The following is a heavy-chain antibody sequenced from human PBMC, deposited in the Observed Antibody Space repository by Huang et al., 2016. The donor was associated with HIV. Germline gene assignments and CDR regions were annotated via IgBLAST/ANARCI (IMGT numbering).Heavy chain of an antibody. V-gene: IGHV4-39*02. Sequence: QLQLQESGPGLVKPSETLSLTCTVSGGSIRSANSWWGWFRQPPGKGLEGMGSVYYSGSTYYNPPLKRRVTITVDTSKNHFSLRMRSVTAADTAVYYCARLPGSITMIRGVITDPYWGQGTLVTVSS. D-gene: IGHD3-10*01. CDR2: VYYSGST. J-gene: IGHJ4*02. CDR3: ARLPGSITMIRGVITDPY. CDR1: GGSIRSANSW.